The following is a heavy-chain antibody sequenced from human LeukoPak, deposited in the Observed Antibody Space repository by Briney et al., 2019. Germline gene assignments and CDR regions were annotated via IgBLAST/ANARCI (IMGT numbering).Heavy chain of an antibody. D-gene: IGHD6-13*01. Sequence: GGSLRLSCAASGFTFSSYAMHWVRQAPGKGLEWVAVISYDGSNKYYADSVKGRFTISRDNSKNTLYLQMNSLRAEDTAVYYCARAIPSRSSSWDYYYYMDVWGKGTTVTVSS. V-gene: IGHV3-30-3*01. CDR1: GFTFSSYA. CDR2: ISYDGSNK. J-gene: IGHJ6*03. CDR3: ARAIPSRSSSWDYYYYMDV.